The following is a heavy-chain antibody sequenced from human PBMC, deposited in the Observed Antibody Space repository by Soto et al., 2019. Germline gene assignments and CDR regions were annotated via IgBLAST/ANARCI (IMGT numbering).Heavy chain of an antibody. D-gene: IGHD2-2*01. J-gene: IGHJ6*02. CDR3: ARLGGYCSTTSCYGFYGMDV. V-gene: IGHV4-39*01. Sequence: QLQLQESGPGLVKPSETLSLTCTVSGGSISSGPYSWGWIRQPPGEGLEWIGTFHYSENTYYNPSLESRVTIXVXTXXNQFSLKVTSVTVADTAIYYCARLGGYCSTTSCYGFYGMDVWGQGTTVIVSS. CDR2: FHYSENT. CDR1: GGSISSGPYS.